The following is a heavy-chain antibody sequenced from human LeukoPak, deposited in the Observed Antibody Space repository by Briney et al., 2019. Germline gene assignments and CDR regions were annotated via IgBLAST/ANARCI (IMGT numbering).Heavy chain of an antibody. D-gene: IGHD3-3*01. J-gene: IGHJ4*02. Sequence: SGTLSLTCTVSGGSISSYYWSWIRQAPGKGLEWIGYIYYSGSTNYNPSLKSRVTISVNTSKNQFSLKLSCVTAAESAVYYCAAMHDFWSGYYDYWGQGTLVTVSS. CDR2: IYYSGST. CDR1: GGSISSYY. CDR3: AAMHDFWSGYYDY. V-gene: IGHV4-59*01.